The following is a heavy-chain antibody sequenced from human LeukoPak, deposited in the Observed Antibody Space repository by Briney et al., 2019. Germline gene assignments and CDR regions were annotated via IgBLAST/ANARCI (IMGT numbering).Heavy chain of an antibody. Sequence: ASVKVSCKASGGTFSSYAISWVRQAPGQGLEWMGRIIPILGIANYAQKFQGRVTITADKSTSTAHMELSSLRSEDTAVYYCAREVYSSGSGFDPWGQGTLVTVSS. CDR3: AREVYSSGSGFDP. D-gene: IGHD6-19*01. CDR1: GGTFSSYA. V-gene: IGHV1-69*04. CDR2: IIPILGIA. J-gene: IGHJ5*02.